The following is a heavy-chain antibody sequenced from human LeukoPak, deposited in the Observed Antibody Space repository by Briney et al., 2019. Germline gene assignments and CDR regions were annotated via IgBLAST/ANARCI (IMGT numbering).Heavy chain of an antibody. Sequence: SETLSLTCAVYGGSFSGYYWSWIRQPPGKGLEWIGEINHSGSTNYNPSLKSRVTISVDTSKNQFSLKLSSVTAADTAVYYCARGVGARNPNNYCSQATLVTVS. D-gene: IGHD1-26*01. CDR2: INHSGST. CDR3: ARGVGARNPNNY. V-gene: IGHV4-34*01. J-gene: IGHJ4*01. CDR1: GGSFSGYY.